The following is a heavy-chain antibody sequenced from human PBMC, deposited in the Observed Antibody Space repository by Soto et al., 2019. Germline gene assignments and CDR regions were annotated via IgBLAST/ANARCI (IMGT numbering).Heavy chain of an antibody. CDR1: GYSFTDYY. D-gene: IGHD3-22*01. V-gene: IGHV1-2*02. J-gene: IGHJ4*02. CDR3: ARAAGGYYDSSGYPFDY. CDR2: IDPNSGGT. Sequence: QVQLVQSGAEVEKPGASVKVSCKASGYSFTDYYIHWVRQAPGQGLEWMGWIDPNSGGTNFAQKFQGRVILTRDTSISTAYMQLSSLRSDDTAVYYCARAAGGYYDSSGYPFDYWGQGTLVTVSS.